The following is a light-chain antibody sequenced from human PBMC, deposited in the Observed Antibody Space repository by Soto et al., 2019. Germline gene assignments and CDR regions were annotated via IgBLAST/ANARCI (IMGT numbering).Light chain of an antibody. CDR1: QSVSSW. J-gene: IGKJ1*01. V-gene: IGKV1-5*03. Sequence: DIQMTQSPSTLSASVGDRVTITCRASQSVSSWLAWYQQKPGKAPKLLIYKASSFESGVPSRFSGSGSGTEFTLTISGLQPDDFATYYCQQYDTYSTFGQGTKVEVK. CDR3: QQYDTYST. CDR2: KAS.